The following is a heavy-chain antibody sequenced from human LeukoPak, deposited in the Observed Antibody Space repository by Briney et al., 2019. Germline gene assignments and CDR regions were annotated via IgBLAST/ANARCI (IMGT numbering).Heavy chain of an antibody. J-gene: IGHJ4*02. Sequence: PSQTLSLTCTVSGGSISSGSYYWSWIRQPAGKGLEWIGRIYTSGSTNYNPSLKSRVTISVDTSKNQFSLKLSSVTAADTAVYYCARDTYGSGSSPFDYWGQGTLVTVSS. D-gene: IGHD3-10*01. CDR1: GGSISSGSYY. V-gene: IGHV4-61*02. CDR2: IYTSGST. CDR3: ARDTYGSGSSPFDY.